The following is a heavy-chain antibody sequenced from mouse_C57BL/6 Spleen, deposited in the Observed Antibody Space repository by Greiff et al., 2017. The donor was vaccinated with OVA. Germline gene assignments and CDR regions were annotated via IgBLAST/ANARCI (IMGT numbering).Heavy chain of an antibody. CDR3: ARAPLFDY. J-gene: IGHJ2*01. Sequence: EVKLMESGPGLVKPSQSLSLTCSVTGYSITSGYYWNWIRQFPGNKLEWMGYISYDGSNNYNPSLKNRISITRDTSKNQFFLKLNSVTTEDTATYYCARAPLFDYWGQGTTLTVSS. V-gene: IGHV3-6*01. CDR2: ISYDGSN. CDR1: GYSITSGYY.